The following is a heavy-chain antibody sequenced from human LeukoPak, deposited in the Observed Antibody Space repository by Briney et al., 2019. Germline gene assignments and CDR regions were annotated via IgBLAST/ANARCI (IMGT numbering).Heavy chain of an antibody. D-gene: IGHD1-26*01. Sequence: GGSLRLSCAASGFTFSRYWMHWVRQVPGKGLVCVPRITSDGSSTSYADSVRGRFTISRDNAKNTVYLQMNSLRAEDTAVYYCARDLTGAVFDFWGQGTLVTVSS. CDR3: ARDLTGAVFDF. CDR1: GFTFSRYW. CDR2: ITSDGSST. V-gene: IGHV3-74*01. J-gene: IGHJ4*02.